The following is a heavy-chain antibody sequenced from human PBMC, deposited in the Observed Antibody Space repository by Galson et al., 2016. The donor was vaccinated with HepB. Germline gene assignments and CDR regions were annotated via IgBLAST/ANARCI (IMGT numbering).Heavy chain of an antibody. CDR3: ALEKIYVGSLDV. CDR2: INSDGSIT. CDR1: GLTFSPYW. J-gene: IGHJ6*02. V-gene: IGHV3-74*03. Sequence: SLRLSCAASGLTFSPYWMHWVRQVPGKGLMWLSHINSDGSITTYADSVRGRFSISRDNAKNTLYLHMNGLRAEDTAHYYCALEKIYVGSLDVGGQGTTVTVSS. D-gene: IGHD3-10*01.